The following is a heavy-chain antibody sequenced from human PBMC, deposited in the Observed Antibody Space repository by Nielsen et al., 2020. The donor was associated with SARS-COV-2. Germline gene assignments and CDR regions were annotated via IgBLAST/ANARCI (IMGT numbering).Heavy chain of an antibody. D-gene: IGHD3-22*01. J-gene: IGHJ4*02. V-gene: IGHV3-11*05. Sequence: GGSLRLSCAASGFTFSDYYMSWIRQAPGKGLEWVSYISSSSSYTNYADSAKGRFTISRDNAKNSLYLQMNSLRAEDTAVYYCAREPTYYYDSSGYYYFDYWGQGTLVTVSS. CDR3: AREPTYYYDSSGYYYFDY. CDR1: GFTFSDYY. CDR2: ISSSSSYT.